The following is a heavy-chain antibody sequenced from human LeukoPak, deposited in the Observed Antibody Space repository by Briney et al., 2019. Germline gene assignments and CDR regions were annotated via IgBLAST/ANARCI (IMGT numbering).Heavy chain of an antibody. Sequence: GASVKVSCKASGYTFPNYDMHWVRQAPGQGLEWMGIINPSGGSTSYAQKFQGRVTMTRDTSTSTVYMELSSLRSDDTAVYYCARVGSGQQLVHKYYFDYWGQGTLVTVSS. CDR3: ARVGSGQQLVHKYYFDY. CDR1: GYTFPNYD. D-gene: IGHD6-13*01. CDR2: INPSGGST. V-gene: IGHV1-46*01. J-gene: IGHJ4*02.